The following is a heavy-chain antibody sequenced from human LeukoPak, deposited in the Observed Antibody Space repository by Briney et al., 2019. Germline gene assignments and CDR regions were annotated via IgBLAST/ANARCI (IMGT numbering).Heavy chain of an antibody. CDR1: GFTVSSNY. V-gene: IGHV3-53*05. Sequence: GGSLRLSCAASGFTVSSNYMSWVRQAPGKGLEWVSVIYSGGSTYYADSVKGRFTISRDNSKNTLYLQMNSLRAEDTAVYYCARVDTAMVTYYFDYWGQGTLVTVSS. D-gene: IGHD5-18*01. CDR3: ARVDTAMVTYYFDY. CDR2: IYSGGST. J-gene: IGHJ4*02.